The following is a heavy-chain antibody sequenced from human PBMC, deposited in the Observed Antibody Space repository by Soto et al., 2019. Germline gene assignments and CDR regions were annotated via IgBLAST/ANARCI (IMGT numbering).Heavy chain of an antibody. CDR3: ARVPSLGYYYDSSGYSPEGWFDP. V-gene: IGHV4-30-2*01. J-gene: IGHJ5*02. CDR1: GGSISSGGYS. D-gene: IGHD3-22*01. Sequence: NPSETQSLTCAVSGGSISSGGYSWSWIRQPPGKGLEWIGYIYHSGSTYYNPSLKSRVTISVDRPKNQFSLKLSSVTAADTAVYYCARVPSLGYYYDSSGYSPEGWFDPWGQGTLVTVSS. CDR2: IYHSGST.